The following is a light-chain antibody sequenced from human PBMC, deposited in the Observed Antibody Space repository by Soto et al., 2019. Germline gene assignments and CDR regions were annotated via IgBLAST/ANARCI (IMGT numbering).Light chain of an antibody. CDR2: GAS. Sequence: EIVLTQSPGTLSLSPGERATLSCRASQSVSSSYSAWYQQKPGQAPRLLIYGASSRATGIPDRFSGSGSGTDFTLTISRLEPEDFAVYYCQQYGSSLFTFGPGTKVDI. CDR3: QQYGSSLFT. J-gene: IGKJ3*01. V-gene: IGKV3-20*01. CDR1: QSVSSSY.